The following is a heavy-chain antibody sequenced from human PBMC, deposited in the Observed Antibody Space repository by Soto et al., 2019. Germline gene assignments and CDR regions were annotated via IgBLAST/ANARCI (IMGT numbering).Heavy chain of an antibody. Sequence: EVQLVESGGGLVKPGGSLRLSCAASGFTFSNAWMSWVRQAPGKGLEWVGRIKSKTDGGTTDYAAPVKGRFTISRDDSKNTLYLQMNSLKTEDTAVYYCTTDHGDARRWFDYWGQGTLVTVSS. CDR3: TTDHGDARRWFDY. CDR2: IKSKTDGGTT. CDR1: GFTFSNAW. D-gene: IGHD4-17*01. V-gene: IGHV3-15*01. J-gene: IGHJ4*02.